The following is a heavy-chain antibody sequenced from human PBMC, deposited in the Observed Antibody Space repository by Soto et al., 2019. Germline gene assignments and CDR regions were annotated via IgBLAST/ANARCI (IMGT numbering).Heavy chain of an antibody. J-gene: IGHJ4*02. Sequence: EVQLVESGGDLVQPGGSLRLSCAASGFTFSSYDFHWVRQATGKGLEWVSGIGTAGDTYYAGSVKGRFIMSRENAKNSWYLQMNSLRAGDTAVYYCTRGADGFDSWGQGTLVTVSS. CDR1: GFTFSSYD. D-gene: IGHD3-16*01. V-gene: IGHV3-13*01. CDR2: IGTAGDT. CDR3: TRGADGFDS.